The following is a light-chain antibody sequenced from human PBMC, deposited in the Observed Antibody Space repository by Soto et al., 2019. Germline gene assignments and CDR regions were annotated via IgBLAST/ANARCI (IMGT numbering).Light chain of an antibody. J-gene: IGLJ1*01. CDR2: EVN. V-gene: IGLV2-23*02. CDR3: CSSGGSPTYV. Sequence: QSALTQPASVSGSPGQSIAISCTGTRSDVGAYNYVSWYQQHPGKAPKLMIFEVNKRPSGVSNRFSGSKSGNTASLTISGLKVEDEADYYCCSSGGSPTYVFGTGTKLTVL. CDR1: RSDVGAYNY.